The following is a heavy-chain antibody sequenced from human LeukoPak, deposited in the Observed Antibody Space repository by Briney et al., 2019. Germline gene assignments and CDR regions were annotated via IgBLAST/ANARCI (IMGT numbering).Heavy chain of an antibody. V-gene: IGHV4-4*07. D-gene: IGHD3-22*01. J-gene: IGHJ4*02. CDR3: ARFSDYYDSSGYLGKDY. Sequence: SETLSLTCTVSGGSISSYYWSWIRQPAGKGLEWIGRIYTSGSTNYNPSLKSRVTMSVDTSKNQFSLKLSSVTAADTAVYYCARFSDYYDSSGYLGKDYWGQGTLVTVSS. CDR1: GGSISSYY. CDR2: IYTSGST.